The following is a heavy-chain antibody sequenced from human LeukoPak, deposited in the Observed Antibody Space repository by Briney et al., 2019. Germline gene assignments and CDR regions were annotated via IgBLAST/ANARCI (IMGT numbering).Heavy chain of an antibody. CDR1: GFTFSSYG. CDR2: ISGSGGST. Sequence: PGGSLRLSCAASGFTFSSYGMGWVRQAPGKGLEWVSAISGSGGSTYYADSVKGRFTISRDNSKNTLYLQMNSLRAEDAAVYFCAKAPVTSCRGAYCYPFDSWGQGTLVTVSS. J-gene: IGHJ4*02. V-gene: IGHV3-23*01. CDR3: AKAPVTSCRGAYCYPFDS. D-gene: IGHD2-21*01.